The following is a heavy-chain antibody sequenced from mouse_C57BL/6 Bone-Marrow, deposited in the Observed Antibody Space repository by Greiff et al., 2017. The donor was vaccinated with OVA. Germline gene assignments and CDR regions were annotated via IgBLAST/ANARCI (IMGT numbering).Heavy chain of an antibody. V-gene: IGHV1-15*01. Sequence: QVQLQQSGAELVRPGASVTLSCKASGYTFTDYEMHWVKQTPVHGLEWIGAIDPETGGTAYNQKFKGKAILTADKSSSTAYMELRSLTSEDSAVYYCTRYPYYYGSSSYFDYWGQCTTLTVSS. CDR3: TRYPYYYGSSSYFDY. CDR1: GYTFTDYE. CDR2: IDPETGGT. D-gene: IGHD1-1*01. J-gene: IGHJ2*01.